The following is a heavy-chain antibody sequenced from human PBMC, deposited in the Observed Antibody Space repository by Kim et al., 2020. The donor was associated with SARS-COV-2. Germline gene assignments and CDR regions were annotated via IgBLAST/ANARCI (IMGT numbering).Heavy chain of an antibody. J-gene: IGHJ5*02. CDR1: GFTFRDHV. V-gene: IGHV3-30*03. CDR3: ARDVGSICSGGSCSWGNWFDP. Sequence: GGSLRLSCAASGFTFRDHVMHWVRQAPGKGLEWLAVISHDGNSKYYADSVKGRFTISRDNSKNSLYLQMNSLRTEDTAMYYCARDVGSICSGGSCSWGNWFDPWGQGTLVTVSA. D-gene: IGHD2-15*01. CDR2: ISHDGNSK.